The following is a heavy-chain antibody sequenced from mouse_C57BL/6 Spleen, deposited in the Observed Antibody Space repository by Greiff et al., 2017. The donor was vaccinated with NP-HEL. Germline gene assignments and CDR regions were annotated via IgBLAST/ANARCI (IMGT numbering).Heavy chain of an antibody. CDR3: ARSYYYGSSSFAY. Sequence: VQLQQSDAELVKPGASVKISCKVSGYTLTDHTIHWMKQRPEQGLEWIGYIYPRDGSTKYNEKFKGKATLTADKYSSTAYMQLNSRTSEDSAVYFCARSYYYGSSSFAYWGQGTLVTVSA. CDR1: GYTLTDHT. J-gene: IGHJ3*01. D-gene: IGHD1-1*01. CDR2: IYPRDGST. V-gene: IGHV1-78*01.